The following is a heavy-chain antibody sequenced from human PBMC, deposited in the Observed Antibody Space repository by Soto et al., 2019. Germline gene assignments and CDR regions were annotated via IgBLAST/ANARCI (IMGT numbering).Heavy chain of an antibody. J-gene: IGHJ4*02. V-gene: IGHV2-5*02. CDR3: AHTAARGPYWETFNY. CDR1: GLSLMTSGVG. Sequence: QVILKESGPPLVKPTQTLTLTCTVSGLSLMTSGVGVAWFRQPPGKALEWLALIYRDDDRRYRPSLKSRVTITKDNSRNQVVLTMTDMDPVDTATYYCAHTAARGPYWETFNYWGQGNMVTVSS. CDR2: IYRDDDR. D-gene: IGHD1-26*01.